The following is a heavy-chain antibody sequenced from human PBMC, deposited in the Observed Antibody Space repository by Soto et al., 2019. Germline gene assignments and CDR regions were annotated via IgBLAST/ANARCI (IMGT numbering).Heavy chain of an antibody. Sequence: GESLKISCQGSGYSFTTYWIIWVRQMPGKGLEWMGRIDPGDSYTNYSPSFQGHVVISADKSISTAYLQWSSLKAPDTAIYYCARQSLVTAQDALDIWGQGTMVTVS. CDR1: GYSFTTYW. D-gene: IGHD2-21*02. V-gene: IGHV5-10-1*01. CDR3: ARQSLVTAQDALDI. CDR2: IDPGDSYT. J-gene: IGHJ3*02.